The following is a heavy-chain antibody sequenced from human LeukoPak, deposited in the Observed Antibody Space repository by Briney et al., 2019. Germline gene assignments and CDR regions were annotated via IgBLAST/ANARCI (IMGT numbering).Heavy chain of an antibody. CDR3: AREGRRAAAGFDY. V-gene: IGHV3-74*01. D-gene: IGHD6-13*01. Sequence: GGSLRLSCAASGFTFSSNWMHWVRQAPGKGLVWVSRINSDGSSTSYADSVKGRFTISRDNAKNTLYLQMNSLRAEDTAVYYCAREGRRAAAGFDYWGQGTLVTVSS. J-gene: IGHJ4*02. CDR1: GFTFSSNW. CDR2: INSDGSST.